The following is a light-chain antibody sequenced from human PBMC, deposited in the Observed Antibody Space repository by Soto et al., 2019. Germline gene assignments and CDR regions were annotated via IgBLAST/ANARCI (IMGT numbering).Light chain of an antibody. J-gene: IGKJ1*01. CDR3: QQRNNWPWT. CDR1: QSVSSNY. CDR2: EGS. Sequence: IVLTQSPATLSLSPGERATLSCRASQSVSSNYLAWYQQKPGQAPRLLIYEGSNRATGIPTRFSGSGSGTDFTLTISGLEPEDFAVYYCQQRNNWPWTFGQGTKVDIK. V-gene: IGKV3-11*01.